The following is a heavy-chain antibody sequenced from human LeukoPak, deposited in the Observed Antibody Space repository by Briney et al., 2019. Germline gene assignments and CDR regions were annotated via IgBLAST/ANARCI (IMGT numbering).Heavy chain of an antibody. CDR3: ARDRAVYRDNVFYYYGVDV. Sequence: SETLSLTCTVSGGSISSGDYYWSWIRQPPGKGLEWIGYIYYSGSTYYNPSLKSRVTISVDTSKNQFSLKLASVTAADTAVYYCARDRAVYRDNVFYYYGVDVWGQGTTVTASS. V-gene: IGHV4-30-4*02. J-gene: IGHJ6*02. CDR2: IYYSGST. D-gene: IGHD4-11*01. CDR1: GGSISSGDYY.